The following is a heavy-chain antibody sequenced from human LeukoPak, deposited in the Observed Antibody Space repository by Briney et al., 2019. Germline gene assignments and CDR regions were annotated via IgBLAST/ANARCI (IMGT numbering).Heavy chain of an antibody. V-gene: IGHV4-59*08. CDR1: GGSISGYY. J-gene: IGHJ4*02. D-gene: IGHD2-15*01. Sequence: SETLSLTCTVSGGSISGYYWSWIRQPPGKGLEWIGYIYDSGNTNYSPSLKSRVTISIDTSKKQCSLKLSSVTAADTAVYYCARHGGYCSGGNCYSVDFDYWGQGTLVTVSS. CDR2: IYDSGNT. CDR3: ARHGGYCSGGNCYSVDFDY.